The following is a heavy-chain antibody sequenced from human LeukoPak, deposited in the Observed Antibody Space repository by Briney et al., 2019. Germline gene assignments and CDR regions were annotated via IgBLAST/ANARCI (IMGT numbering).Heavy chain of an antibody. D-gene: IGHD6-19*01. CDR1: GGTFSSYA. Sequence: SVKVSCKASGGTFSSYAMSWVRQAPRQGLEWMGGIIPIFGTANYAQKFQGRVTITADKSTSTAYMELSSLRSEDTAVYYCASLAVAGPWDYWGQGTLVTVSS. CDR3: ASLAVAGPWDY. CDR2: IIPIFGTA. J-gene: IGHJ4*02. V-gene: IGHV1-69*06.